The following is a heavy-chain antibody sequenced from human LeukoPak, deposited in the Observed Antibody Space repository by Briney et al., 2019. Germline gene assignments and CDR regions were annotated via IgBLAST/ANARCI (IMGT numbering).Heavy chain of an antibody. D-gene: IGHD3-10*01. J-gene: IGHJ4*02. V-gene: IGHV3-23*01. CDR3: AKDDGWLYYND. CDR1: GFTFSIHG. Sequence: GGSLRLSCAASGFTFSIHGMNWVRQAPGKGLEWVSGISPGGEIPYYADSVKGRFTISRDNSKDTVSLQMHSLRAEDTATYYCAKDDGWLYYNDWGQGTLVTVPS. CDR2: ISPGGEIP.